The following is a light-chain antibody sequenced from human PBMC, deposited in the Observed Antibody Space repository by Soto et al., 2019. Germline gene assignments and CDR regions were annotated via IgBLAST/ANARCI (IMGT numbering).Light chain of an antibody. CDR3: QQSYSTPT. J-gene: IGKJ3*01. V-gene: IGKV1-39*01. Sequence: IQMTQAPSSLSASVGDRVTITCRASQGIRNDLGLYQQKPGKAPKLLIYDASSLYSGVPSRFSGSGSGTDFTLTISTLQPEDFATYYCQQSYSTPTFGPGTKVDIK. CDR1: QGIRND. CDR2: DAS.